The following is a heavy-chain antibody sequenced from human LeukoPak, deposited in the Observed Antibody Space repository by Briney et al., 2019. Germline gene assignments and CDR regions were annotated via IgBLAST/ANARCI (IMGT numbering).Heavy chain of an antibody. CDR2: MSPNSGDT. CDR1: GYTFTSYD. J-gene: IGHJ6*02. D-gene: IGHD1-26*01. Sequence: ASVTVSCKASGYTFTSYDFNWVRQATGQRPEWMGWMSPNSGDTGYAQKFQDRVTMTRNTSISTAYMELSSLRSDDTAVYYCVRHIKPAGPWDGMDVWGQGTTVIVS. CDR3: VRHIKPAGPWDGMDV. V-gene: IGHV1-8*01.